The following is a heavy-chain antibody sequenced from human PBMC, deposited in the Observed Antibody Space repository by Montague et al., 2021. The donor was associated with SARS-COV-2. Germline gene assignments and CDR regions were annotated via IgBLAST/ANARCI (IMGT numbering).Heavy chain of an antibody. V-gene: IGHV4-39*02. CDR1: SGSIISSGYY. D-gene: IGHD3-10*01. Sequence: SESLSLMCSVSSGSIISSGYYWGWIRQPPGKELEWIGNIYYSGTTYYNPSLQSRGTISVDTSKNHLSLRLSSVTAADTAVYFCARGMIRGVTTPFDYWGQGSQVTVSS. CDR2: IYYSGTT. J-gene: IGHJ4*02. CDR3: ARGMIRGVTTPFDY.